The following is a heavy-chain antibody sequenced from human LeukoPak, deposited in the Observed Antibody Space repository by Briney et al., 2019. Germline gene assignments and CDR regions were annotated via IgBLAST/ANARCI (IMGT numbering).Heavy chain of an antibody. CDR3: ARGGTEGWLRLDDYYYYYMDV. CDR1: GYTFTSYD. CDR2: MNPNSGNT. D-gene: IGHD5-12*01. J-gene: IGHJ6*03. Sequence: ASVKVSCKASGYTFTSYDINWVRQATGQGLEWMGWMNPNSGNTGYAQKFQGRVTITRNTSISTAYMELSSLRSEDTAVYYCARGGTEGWLRLDDYYYYYMDVWGKGTTVTVSS. V-gene: IGHV1-8*03.